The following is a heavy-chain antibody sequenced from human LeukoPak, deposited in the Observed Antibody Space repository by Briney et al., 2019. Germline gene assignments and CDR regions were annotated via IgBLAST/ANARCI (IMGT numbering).Heavy chain of an antibody. CDR1: GYTFTSYG. CDR3: ARDPQANWNYAFDI. V-gene: IGHV1-69*13. D-gene: IGHD1-7*01. CDR2: IIPIFGTA. J-gene: IGHJ3*02. Sequence: ASVNVSCKASGYTFTSYGISWVRQAPGQGLEWMGGIIPIFGTANYAQKFQGRVTITADESTSTAYMELSSLRSEDTAVYYCARDPQANWNYAFDIWGQGTMVTVSS.